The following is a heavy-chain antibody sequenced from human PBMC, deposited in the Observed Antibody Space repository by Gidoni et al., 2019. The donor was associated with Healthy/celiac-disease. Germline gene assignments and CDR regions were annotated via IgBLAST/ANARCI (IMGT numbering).Heavy chain of an antibody. Sequence: QVQLVQSGAEVQKPGASVNVSCTASGYTFTSYYMHWGRQAPGQGLEWMGIINPRGGSKSYEQKFQGRVTRTRDTSTSTGYMELSSLRSEDTAVYYCARDADRIAVAGSEFDYWGQGTLVTVSS. CDR1: GYTFTSYY. D-gene: IGHD6-19*01. CDR2: INPRGGSK. V-gene: IGHV1-46*01. CDR3: ARDADRIAVAGSEFDY. J-gene: IGHJ4*02.